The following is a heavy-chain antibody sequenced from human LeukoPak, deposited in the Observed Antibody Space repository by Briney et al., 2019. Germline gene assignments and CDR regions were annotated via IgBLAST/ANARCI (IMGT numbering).Heavy chain of an antibody. J-gene: IGHJ4*02. CDR2: IKQDGSEK. Sequence: GGSLRLSCAASGFTFSSYWMSWVRQAPGKGLEWVANIKQDGSEKYYVDSVKGRFTISRDNAKNSLYLQMNSLRAEDTAVYYCARDPKARRVYFDYWGQGTLVTVSS. D-gene: IGHD6-6*01. V-gene: IGHV3-7*01. CDR3: ARDPKARRVYFDY. CDR1: GFTFSSYW.